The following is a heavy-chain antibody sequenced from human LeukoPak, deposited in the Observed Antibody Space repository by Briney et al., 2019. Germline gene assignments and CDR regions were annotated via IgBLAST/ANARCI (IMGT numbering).Heavy chain of an antibody. V-gene: IGHV4-61*02. J-gene: IGHJ6*03. D-gene: IGHD3-10*01. CDR2: IYTTGST. CDR3: ARVSFGSGYYNYMDV. Sequence: PSETLSLTCTVSGGSISSGGCYWSWIRQPAGKGLEWIGRIYTTGSTNYNPSLKSRVTISVDTSKNQFSLKLSSVTAADTAVYYCARVSFGSGYYNYMDVWGKGTTVTVSS. CDR1: GGSISSGGCY.